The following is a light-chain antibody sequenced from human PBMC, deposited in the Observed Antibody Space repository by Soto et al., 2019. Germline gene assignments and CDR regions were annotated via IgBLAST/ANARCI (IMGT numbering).Light chain of an antibody. CDR1: SSDVGGYNY. Sequence: QSALTQPASVSGSPGQSITISCTGTSSDVGGYNYVSWYQHHPGKAPKLIIYDVSERPSGVPDRFSGSKSGNTASLAISGLQADDEADYYCCSYAGSYTRFGGGTKLTVL. V-gene: IGLV2-11*01. CDR2: DVS. J-gene: IGLJ2*01. CDR3: CSYAGSYTR.